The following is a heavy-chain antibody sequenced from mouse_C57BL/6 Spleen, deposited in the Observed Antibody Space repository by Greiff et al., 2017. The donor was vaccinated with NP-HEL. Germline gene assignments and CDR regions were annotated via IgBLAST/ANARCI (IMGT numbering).Heavy chain of an antibody. J-gene: IGHJ3*01. V-gene: IGHV6-3*01. D-gene: IGHD3-2*02. CDR1: GFTFSNYW. Sequence: EVQRVESGGGLVQPGGSMKLSCVASGFTFSNYWMNWVRQSPEKGLEWVAQIRLKSDNYATHYAESVKGRFTISRDDSKSSVYLQMNNLRAEDTGIYYCTDSSGYVAFAYWGQGTLVTVSA. CDR2: IRLKSDNYAT. CDR3: TDSSGYVAFAY.